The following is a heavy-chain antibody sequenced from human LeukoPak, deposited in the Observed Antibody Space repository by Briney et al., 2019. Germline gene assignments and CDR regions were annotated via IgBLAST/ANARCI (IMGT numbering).Heavy chain of an antibody. D-gene: IGHD6-13*01. Sequence: ASVKVSCKASGYTFTSYYMHWVRQAPGQGLEWMGIINPSGGSTNYAQKFQGRVTITADKSTSTAYMELSSLRSEDTAVYYCARAYSSSWYVDYWGQGTLVTVSS. V-gene: IGHV1-46*01. CDR1: GYTFTSYY. J-gene: IGHJ4*02. CDR3: ARAYSSSWYVDY. CDR2: INPSGGST.